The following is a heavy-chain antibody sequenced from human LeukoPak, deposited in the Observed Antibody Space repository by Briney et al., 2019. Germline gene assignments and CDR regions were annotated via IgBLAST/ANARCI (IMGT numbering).Heavy chain of an antibody. CDR3: ARRVMNFWSGYWTFDAFDI. CDR2: IYPGDSDT. D-gene: IGHD3-3*01. J-gene: IGHJ3*02. V-gene: IGHV5-51*01. CDR1: GYSFTSYW. Sequence: RGESLKISCKGSGYSFTSYWIGWVRQMPGKGLEWMGIIYPGDSDTRYSPSFQGQVAISADKSISTAYLQWSSLKASDTAMYYCARRVMNFWSGYWTFDAFDIWGQGTMVTVSS.